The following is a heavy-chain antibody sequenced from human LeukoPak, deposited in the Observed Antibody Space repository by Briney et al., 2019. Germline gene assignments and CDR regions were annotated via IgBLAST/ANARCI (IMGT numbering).Heavy chain of an antibody. CDR2: ISSSSSYM. CDR1: GFTFSSYS. CDR3: ARSIAAAGSDY. J-gene: IGHJ4*02. Sequence: PGGSLRLSCAASGFTFSSYSMNWVRQAPGKGLEWVSSISSSSSYMYYADSVKGRFTISRDNAKNSLYLQMNSLRAEDTAVYYCARSIAAAGSDYWGQGTLVTVSS. V-gene: IGHV3-21*01. D-gene: IGHD6-13*01.